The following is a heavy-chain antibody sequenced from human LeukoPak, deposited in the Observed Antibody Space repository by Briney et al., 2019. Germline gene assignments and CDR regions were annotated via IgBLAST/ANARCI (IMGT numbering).Heavy chain of an antibody. D-gene: IGHD6-6*01. J-gene: IGHJ4*02. CDR1: GFTFSSFT. CDR3: ARDPGAYSSSPIDY. V-gene: IGHV3-21*01. Sequence: GGSLRLSCAASGFTFSSFTMNWVRQAPGKGLEWVSSISSSSSYIYSADSVKGRFTISRDNARNSLYLRMNSPRAEDTAVYYCARDPGAYSSSPIDYWGQGTLVTVSS. CDR2: ISSSSSYI.